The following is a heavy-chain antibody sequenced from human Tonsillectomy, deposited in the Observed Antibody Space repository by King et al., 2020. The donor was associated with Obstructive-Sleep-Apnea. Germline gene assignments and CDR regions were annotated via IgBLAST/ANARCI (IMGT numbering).Heavy chain of an antibody. CDR2: ISAYNGNT. J-gene: IGHJ4*02. V-gene: IGHV1-18*01. CDR1: GYTFIKHG. D-gene: IGHD4-17*01. Sequence: QLVQSGAEVKKPGASVKVSCKASGYTFIKHGITWVRQAPGQGLEWMGWISAYNGNTNYAQKFQGRVTMTTDTSTSTAYMEVRSLRSDDTAVYFCAKIQGRELTRGGDHGDYGGIDYWGQGTLVTVSS. CDR3: AKIQGRELTRGGDHGDYGGIDY.